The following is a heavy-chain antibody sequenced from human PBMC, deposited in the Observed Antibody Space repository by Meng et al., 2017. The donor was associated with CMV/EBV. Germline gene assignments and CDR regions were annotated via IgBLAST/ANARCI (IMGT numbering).Heavy chain of an antibody. Sequence: GGSLRLSCAASGFDFNAYAMQWVRQAPGKGLAWVAIISYDGNYGYYADSVKGRFTISRDKSKNTVSLQMNSLSSEDTAIYYCARGGYYDYGDVGPLDYWGQGTLVTVSS. J-gene: IGHJ4*02. CDR2: ISYDGNYG. D-gene: IGHD4-17*01. CDR1: GFDFNAYA. CDR3: ARGGYYDYGDVGPLDY. V-gene: IGHV3-30-3*01.